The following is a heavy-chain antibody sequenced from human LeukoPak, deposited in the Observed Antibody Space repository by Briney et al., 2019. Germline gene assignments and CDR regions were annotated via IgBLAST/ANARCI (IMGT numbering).Heavy chain of an antibody. CDR1: GFTFSSYA. CDR2: ISGSGGST. J-gene: IGHJ4*02. Sequence: GGSLRLSCAASGFTFSSYAMSWVRQAPGKGLEWVSAISGSGGSTYYADSVKGRFTISRDNSKNTLYLQMNSLRAEDTAVYYCVGGGSYGHFDYWGQGTLVTVSS. V-gene: IGHV3-23*01. D-gene: IGHD5-18*01. CDR3: VGGGSYGHFDY.